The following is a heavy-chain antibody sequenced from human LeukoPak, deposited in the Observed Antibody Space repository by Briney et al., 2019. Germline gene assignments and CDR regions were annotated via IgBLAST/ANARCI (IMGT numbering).Heavy chain of an antibody. CDR1: GFTFTNHA. D-gene: IGHD3-9*01. V-gene: IGHV3-64*01. CDR3: ARAGVIRYVAWLINYYMDV. J-gene: IGHJ6*03. Sequence: GGSLRLSCAASGFTFTNHAMRWVRQAPGKGLEYVSAISGNGGSTYYANSVTGRFTVSRDNSKNAVYLQIDSLRAEDMAVYYCARAGVIRYVAWLINYYMDVWGKGTTVTVSS. CDR2: ISGNGGST.